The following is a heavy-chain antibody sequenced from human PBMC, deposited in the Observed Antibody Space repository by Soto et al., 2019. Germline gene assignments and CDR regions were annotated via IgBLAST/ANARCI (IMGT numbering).Heavy chain of an antibody. D-gene: IGHD4-17*01. CDR3: ARDLYGGNSGDAFDI. CDR1: GSTFSSYG. CDR2: IWYDGSNK. J-gene: IGHJ3*02. Sequence: PGGSLRLSCAASGSTFSSYGMHWVRQAPGKGLEWVAVIWYDGSNKYYADSVKGRFTISRDNSKNTLYLQMNSLRAEDTAVYYCARDLYGGNSGDAFDIWGQGTMVTVSS. V-gene: IGHV3-33*01.